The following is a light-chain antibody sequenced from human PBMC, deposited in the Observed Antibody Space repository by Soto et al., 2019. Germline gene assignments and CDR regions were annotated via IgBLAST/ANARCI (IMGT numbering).Light chain of an antibody. CDR3: AAWDDSLSGPV. CDR1: SSNIGHNY. V-gene: IGLV1-47*01. Sequence: QAVVTQPPSASGTPGQRVTISCSGSSSNIGHNYVHWYQQLPGTAPKLLIYTNNQRPSGVPDRFSGSKSGTSASLAISGLRSEDEADYYCAAWDDSLSGPVFGGGTKLTVL. CDR2: TNN. J-gene: IGLJ2*01.